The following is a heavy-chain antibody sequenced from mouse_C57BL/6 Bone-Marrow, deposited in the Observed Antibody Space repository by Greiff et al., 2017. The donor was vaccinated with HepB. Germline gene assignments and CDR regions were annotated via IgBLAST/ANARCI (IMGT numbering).Heavy chain of an antibody. J-gene: IGHJ1*03. Sequence: QVQLQQSGAELVRPGTSVKVSCKASGYAFTNYLIEWVKQRPGQGLEWIGVINPGSGGTNYNEKFKGKATLTADKSSSTAYMQLSSLTSADSAVYFCARVPYYYGSSYWYFDVWGTGTTVTVSS. D-gene: IGHD1-1*01. V-gene: IGHV1-54*01. CDR3: ARVPYYYGSSYWYFDV. CDR1: GYAFTNYL. CDR2: INPGSGGT.